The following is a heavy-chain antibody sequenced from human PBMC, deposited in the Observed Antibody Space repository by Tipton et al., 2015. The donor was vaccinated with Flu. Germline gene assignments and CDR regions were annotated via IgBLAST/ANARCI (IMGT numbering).Heavy chain of an antibody. J-gene: IGHJ4*02. V-gene: IGHV4-59*08. CDR3: ARIYYYGSGDYYLDS. D-gene: IGHD3-10*01. CDR2: IYDSGST. CDR1: GGSITTYY. Sequence: TLSLTCTVSGGSITTYYWSWIRQSPGKGLEWIGYIYDSGSTNYNPSLKSRVTISVDTSKNQFSLKLTSVTAADTAVYYCARIYYYGSGDYYLDSWGQGTLVTVSS.